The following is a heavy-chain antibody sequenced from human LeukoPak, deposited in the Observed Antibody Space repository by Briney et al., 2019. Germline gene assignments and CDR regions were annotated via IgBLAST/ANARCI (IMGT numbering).Heavy chain of an antibody. D-gene: IGHD3-22*01. CDR3: ARLTYYYDSSGYYYVLDY. CDR2: IYYSGST. Sequence: SETLSLTCTVSGGSISSSSYYWGWVRQPPGKGLEWIGSIYYSGSTNYNPSLKSRVTISVDTSKNQFSLKLSSVTAADTAVYYCARLTYYYDSSGYYYVLDYWGQGTLVTVSS. V-gene: IGHV4-39*07. J-gene: IGHJ4*02. CDR1: GGSISSSSYY.